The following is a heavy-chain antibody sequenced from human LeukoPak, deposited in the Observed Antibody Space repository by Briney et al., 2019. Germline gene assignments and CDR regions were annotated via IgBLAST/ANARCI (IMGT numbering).Heavy chain of an antibody. CDR2: IIPIFGTA. J-gene: IGHJ6*03. Sequence: ASVKVSCKASGGTFSSYAISWVRQAPGQGLEWMGGIIPIFGTANYAQKFQGRVTITTDESTSTAYMELSSLRSEDTAVYYCARAPTGTTDYYYYYYMDVWGKGTTVTVSS. CDR3: ARAPTGTTDYYYYYYMDV. D-gene: IGHD1-1*01. CDR1: GGTFSSYA. V-gene: IGHV1-69*05.